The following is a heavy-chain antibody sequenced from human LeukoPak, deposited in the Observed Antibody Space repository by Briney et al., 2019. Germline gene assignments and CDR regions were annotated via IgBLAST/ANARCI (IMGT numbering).Heavy chain of an antibody. CDR1: GFTFSSYG. J-gene: IGHJ4*02. CDR2: IRYDGSNK. CDR3: TRGPDMATPFDY. Sequence: GGSLRLSCAASGFTFSSYGMHWVRQAPGKGLEWVAFIRYDGSNKYYADSVKGRFTISRDNSKNTLYLQMNSLRAEDTAVYYCTRGPDMATPFDYWGPGTLVTVSS. V-gene: IGHV3-30*02. D-gene: IGHD5-24*01.